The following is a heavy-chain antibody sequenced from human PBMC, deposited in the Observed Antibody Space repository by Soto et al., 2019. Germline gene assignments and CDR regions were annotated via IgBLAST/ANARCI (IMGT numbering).Heavy chain of an antibody. V-gene: IGHV4-61*01. CDR3: ARARVDYDFWSGFYKPYYFDF. CDR1: GGSVSSDSYY. CDR2: IYHSGTT. J-gene: IGHJ4*02. Sequence: PSETLSLTCSVSGGSVSSDSYYWNWVRQPPGKELEWIGYIYHSGTTIYNPSLKSRVTMSVDTSKKQFSLYLDSVTAADTAVYYCARARVDYDFWSGFYKPYYFDFWGQGTLVTVSS. D-gene: IGHD3-3*01.